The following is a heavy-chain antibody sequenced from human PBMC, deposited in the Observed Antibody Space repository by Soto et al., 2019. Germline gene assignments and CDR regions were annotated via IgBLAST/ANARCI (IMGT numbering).Heavy chain of an antibody. CDR1: GYIFTSYG. Sequence: QVQLVQSGAEERKSGASVKVACKASGYIFTSYGISWVRQAPGQGLEWMGWINTYSGNTNYAQKLQGRVTMTTDTSKSPAYMELRNLRSDDTASYYCGNTYYSDSRGPGDIDPWGQGTLVTVSS. J-gene: IGHJ5*02. D-gene: IGHD3-22*01. V-gene: IGHV1-18*04. CDR2: INTYSGNT. CDR3: GNTYYSDSRGPGDIDP.